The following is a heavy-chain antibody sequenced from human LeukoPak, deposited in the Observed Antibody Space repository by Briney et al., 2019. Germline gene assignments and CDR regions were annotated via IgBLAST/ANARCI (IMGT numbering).Heavy chain of an antibody. CDR2: IKQDGSEK. J-gene: IGHJ6*02. Sequence: GGSLRLSCAASGFTFSSYWMSCVRQAPGKGLEWVANIKQDGSEKHYVDSVKGRFTISRDNAKNSLYLQMNSLRAEDTAVYYCARGPDYYYYGMDVWGQGTTVTVSS. CDR3: ARGPDYYYYGMDV. CDR1: GFTFSSYW. V-gene: IGHV3-7*04.